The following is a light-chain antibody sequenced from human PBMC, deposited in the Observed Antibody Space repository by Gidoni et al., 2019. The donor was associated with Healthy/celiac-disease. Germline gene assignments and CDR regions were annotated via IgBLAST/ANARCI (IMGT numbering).Light chain of an antibody. Sequence: DLQMTQSPSSLSASVGDRVTIPCRASQSISSYLNWYQQKPGKAPKLLIYAASSLQSGVPSRFSGSGSGTDFTLTISSLQPEDFATYYCQQSYSTPRTFGQXTKLEIK. CDR1: QSISSY. CDR2: AAS. J-gene: IGKJ2*01. CDR3: QQSYSTPRT. V-gene: IGKV1-39*01.